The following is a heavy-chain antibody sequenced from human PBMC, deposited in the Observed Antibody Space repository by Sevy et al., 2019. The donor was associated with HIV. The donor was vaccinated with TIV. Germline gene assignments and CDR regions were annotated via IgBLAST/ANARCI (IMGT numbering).Heavy chain of an antibody. V-gene: IGHV4-31*03. CDR1: GGSISSGGYY. Sequence: SETLSLTCTVSGGSISSGGYYWSWIRQHPGKGLEWIGYIYYNGSTNYDPSLKSRVTISVDTSKNQFSLKLSSVTAAATAVYYCARDAIRGCTNGVCYRDAFDNWGQRTMVTISS. CDR3: ARDAIRGCTNGVCYRDAFDN. D-gene: IGHD2-8*01. CDR2: IYYNGST. J-gene: IGHJ3*02.